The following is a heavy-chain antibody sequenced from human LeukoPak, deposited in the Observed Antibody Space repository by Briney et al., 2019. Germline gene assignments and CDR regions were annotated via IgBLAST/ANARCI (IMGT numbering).Heavy chain of an antibody. CDR1: GFTFSAYR. CDR3: AKGRRFGSGWTYYFEY. V-gene: IGHV3-11*01. D-gene: IGHD6-19*01. J-gene: IGHJ4*02. Sequence: GGSLRLSCATSGFTFSAYRMSWVRQAPGKGLEWVSHITRPGTTIYYAESVRGRFSISRDNSKNTLYLQMNSLRAEDTAVYYCAKGRRFGSGWTYYFEYWGQGTLVTVSS. CDR2: ITRPGTTI.